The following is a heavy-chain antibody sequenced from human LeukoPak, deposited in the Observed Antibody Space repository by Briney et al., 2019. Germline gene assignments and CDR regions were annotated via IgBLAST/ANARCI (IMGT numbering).Heavy chain of an antibody. CDR2: ISSSSSYI. CDR3: ARDRNVEIVAMGYYYGKDV. Sequence: GGSLRLSCAPSGFTLTSYSMNWVRQAPGKGLEWVSSISSSSSYIYYADSVKGRFNISRDNAKNSLYLQMNSLRAEDTAVYYCARDRNVEIVAMGYYYGKDVWGKGTTVTVSS. D-gene: IGHD5-12*01. J-gene: IGHJ6*01. CDR1: GFTLTSYS. V-gene: IGHV3-21*01.